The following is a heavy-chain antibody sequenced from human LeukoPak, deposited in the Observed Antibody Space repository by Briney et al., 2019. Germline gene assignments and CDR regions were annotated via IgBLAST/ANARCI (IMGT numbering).Heavy chain of an antibody. CDR2: INHSGST. CDR1: GGSFSGYY. Sequence: SETLSLTCAVYGGSFSGYYWSWIRQPPGKGLEWIGEINHSGSTNYNPSLKSRVTISVDTSKNQFSLKLSSVTAAGTAVYYCARGRYCSGGSCWVYWYFDLWGRGTLVTVSS. J-gene: IGHJ2*01. D-gene: IGHD2-15*01. CDR3: ARGRYCSGGSCWVYWYFDL. V-gene: IGHV4-34*01.